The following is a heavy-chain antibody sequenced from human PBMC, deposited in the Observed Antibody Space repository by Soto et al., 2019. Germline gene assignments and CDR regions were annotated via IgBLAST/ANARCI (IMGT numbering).Heavy chain of an antibody. CDR3: AKHPGKLVTFSLGYFQH. V-gene: IGHV3-23*01. CDR2: ISGSGGST. D-gene: IGHD6-6*01. Sequence: SLRLSCAASGFTFSSYAMSWVRQAPGKGLEWVSAISGSGGSTYYADSVKGRFTISRDNSKNTLYLQMNSLRAEDTAVYYCAKHPGKLVTFSLGYFQHWGQGTLVTVSS. CDR1: GFTFSSYA. J-gene: IGHJ1*01.